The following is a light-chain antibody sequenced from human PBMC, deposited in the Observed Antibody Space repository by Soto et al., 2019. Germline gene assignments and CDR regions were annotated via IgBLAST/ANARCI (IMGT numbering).Light chain of an antibody. CDR1: QSVSSN. Sequence: EILMTPTPNTPSXPPGETXTPSCXASQSVSSNLAWYQQKPGHAPRLLIYGASTRATGIPARFSGTGSGTDFTLTITRLEPEDFAMYYCQHYGNSPSTFGRGTR. V-gene: IGKV3-15*01. CDR2: GAS. J-gene: IGKJ5*01. CDR3: QHYGNSPST.